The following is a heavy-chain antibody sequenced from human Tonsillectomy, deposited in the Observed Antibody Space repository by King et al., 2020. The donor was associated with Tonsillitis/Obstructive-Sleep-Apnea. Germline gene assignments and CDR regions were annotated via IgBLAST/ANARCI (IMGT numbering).Heavy chain of an antibody. D-gene: IGHD2-2*01. J-gene: IGHJ3*02. V-gene: IGHV3-21*01. Sequence: VQLVESGGGLVKRGGFLRLSCAASGFTFSSYSMNWVRQAPGMGLEWVSSISSGSSYIYYADSVKGRFTISRDNAKNSLYLQMNSLRAEDTAIYYCARVAYCSSPSCSPRAFDIWGQGTMVTVSS. CDR2: ISSGSSYI. CDR1: GFTFSSYS. CDR3: ARVAYCSSPSCSPRAFDI.